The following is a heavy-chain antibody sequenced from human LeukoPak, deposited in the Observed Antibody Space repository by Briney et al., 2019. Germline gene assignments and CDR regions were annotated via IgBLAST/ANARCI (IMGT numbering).Heavy chain of an antibody. CDR3: ARVGEDGTGTLGY. D-gene: IGHD1-7*01. Sequence: ASVKVSCKASGGTFSSYAISWVRQAPGQGLEWMGGIIPIFGTANYAQKFQGRVTITADESTSTAYMELSSLRSEDTAVYNCARVGEDGTGTLGYWGQGTLVTVSS. J-gene: IGHJ4*02. CDR1: GGTFSSYA. CDR2: IIPIFGTA. V-gene: IGHV1-69*13.